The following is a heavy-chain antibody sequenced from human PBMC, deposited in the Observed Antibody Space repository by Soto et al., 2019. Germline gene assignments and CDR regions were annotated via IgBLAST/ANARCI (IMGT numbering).Heavy chain of an antibody. V-gene: IGHV1-8*01. CDR1: GYTFTGYD. CDR2: MNPNSGNT. J-gene: IGHJ4*02. CDR3: AGEKVGTTGIDF. D-gene: IGHD1-26*01. Sequence: QAQLVQSGAEVKKPGASVKVSCKASGYTFTGYDINWVRQATGQGLEWMGWMNPNSGNTGYAQNFQGRVTMTRDNSMTSDYMELTSLRDDYSAVYYCAGEKVGTTGIDFWGQGTLVNVSS.